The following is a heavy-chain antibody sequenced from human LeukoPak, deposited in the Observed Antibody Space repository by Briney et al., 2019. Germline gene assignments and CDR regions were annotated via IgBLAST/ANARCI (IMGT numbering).Heavy chain of an antibody. J-gene: IGHJ4*02. CDR3: AKHSGHYYFDY. D-gene: IGHD6-19*01. CDR2: ISGSGADT. CDR1: GFTFSNYA. V-gene: IGHV3-23*01. Sequence: GGSLRLSCAASGFTFSNYAMSWVRQAPGRGLEWVSAISGSGADTFYADSVKGRFTISRDRSENTLNLQMNSLRAEDTAVYFCAKHSGHYYFDYWGKGTLVTVSS.